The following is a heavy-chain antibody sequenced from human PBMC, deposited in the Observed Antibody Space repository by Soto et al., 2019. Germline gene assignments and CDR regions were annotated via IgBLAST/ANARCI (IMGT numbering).Heavy chain of an antibody. J-gene: IGHJ4*02. CDR2: ISGCGDTT. D-gene: IGHD3-10*01. CDR3: AKGRGGSGSLTPRVDF. V-gene: IGHV3-23*01. CDR1: GFTCNNYA. Sequence: EVQLLESGGGLVQPGGSLRLSCAASGFTCNNYAMTWVRQAPGKGLEWVSAISGCGDTTSYADSVKGRFTVSRDGSKNTLYLQMSSLRAEDTALYYCAKGRGGSGSLTPRVDFWGQGTLVTVSS.